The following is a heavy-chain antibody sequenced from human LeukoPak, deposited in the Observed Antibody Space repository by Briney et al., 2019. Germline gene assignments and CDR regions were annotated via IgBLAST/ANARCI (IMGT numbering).Heavy chain of an antibody. CDR3: ARDSSDFWSGYYIV. D-gene: IGHD3-3*01. J-gene: IGHJ4*02. CDR2: INSDGSST. CDR1: GFTFSSYW. Sequence: VGYLRLSCAASGFTFSSYWMHWVRQAPGKGLVWVSRINSDGSSTSYADSVKGRFTISRDNAKNTLYLQINSLRAEDTAVYYCARDSSDFWSGYYIVWGQGTLVTVSS. V-gene: IGHV3-74*01.